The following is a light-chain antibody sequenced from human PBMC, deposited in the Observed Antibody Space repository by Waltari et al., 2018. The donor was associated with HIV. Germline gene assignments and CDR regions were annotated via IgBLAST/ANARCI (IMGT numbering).Light chain of an antibody. V-gene: IGKV3-20*01. CDR1: QTLTSTS. CDR2: GAS. J-gene: IGKJ4*01. CDR3: QQYGRAPTA. Sequence: EIVLTQSPATLYLPPGERATLSCKASQTLTSTSLAWYQQRPGQAPRLLIYGASSKVTGIPDRFSGGESGTDFSLNITRLQPEDFAMYYCQQYGRAPTAFGGGTKVQMK.